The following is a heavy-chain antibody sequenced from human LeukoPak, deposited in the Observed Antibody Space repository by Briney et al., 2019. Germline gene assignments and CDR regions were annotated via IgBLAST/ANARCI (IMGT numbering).Heavy chain of an antibody. CDR1: GFSFSTQR. CDR2: INIDERIT. V-gene: IGHV3-74*01. Sequence: PGGSLRLSCAASGFSFSTQRIHWARQAPGKGLVWVSYINIDERITGYADSVKGRFTISRDNAKNTLYLQMNSLRAEDTAIYYCFREGGDWGQGTLVTVSS. CDR3: FREGGD. J-gene: IGHJ4*02. D-gene: IGHD3-10*01.